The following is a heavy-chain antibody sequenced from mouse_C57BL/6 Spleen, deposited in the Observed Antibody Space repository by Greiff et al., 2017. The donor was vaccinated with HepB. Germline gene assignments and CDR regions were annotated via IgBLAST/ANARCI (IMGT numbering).Heavy chain of an antibody. V-gene: IGHV1-62-2*01. D-gene: IGHD4-1*01. J-gene: IGHJ1*03. CDR1: GYTFTE. Sequence: QVQLQQSGAELVKPGASVKLSCKASGYTFTEWIGWFYPGSGIIKYNEKFKDKATLTADKSSSTVYMELSRLTSEDSAVYFCARHEGDWDGYFDVWGTGTTVTVSS. CDR3: ARHEGDWDGYFDV. CDR2: FYPGSGII.